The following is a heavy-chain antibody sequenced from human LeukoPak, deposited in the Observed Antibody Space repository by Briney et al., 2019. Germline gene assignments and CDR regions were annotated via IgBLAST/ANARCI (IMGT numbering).Heavy chain of an antibody. CDR2: ISAYNGNT. CDR3: ARARYYYDSSGYYWDPFDY. J-gene: IGHJ4*02. V-gene: IGHV1-18*01. CDR1: GYTFTSYG. Sequence: ASVKVSCKASGYTFTSYGISWVRQAPGQGLEWMGWISAYNGNTNYAQKLQGRVTMTTDTSTSTAYMELRSLRSDDTAVYYCARARYYYDSSGYYWDPFDYWGQGTLVTVSS. D-gene: IGHD3-22*01.